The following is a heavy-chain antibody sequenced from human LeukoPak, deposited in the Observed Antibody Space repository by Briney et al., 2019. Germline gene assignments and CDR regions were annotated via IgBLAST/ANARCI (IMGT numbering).Heavy chain of an antibody. CDR2: IIPIFGTA. J-gene: IGHJ3*02. V-gene: IGHV1-69*13. D-gene: IGHD3-22*01. CDR1: GGTFSSYA. Sequence: SVKVSCKASGGTFSSYAISWVRQAPGQGLEWMGGIIPIFGTANYAQKFQGRVTITADESTSTAYMELSSLRSEDTAVYYCASPYDDYYDSSGYPHDAFDIWGQGTMVTVSS. CDR3: ASPYDDYYDSSGYPHDAFDI.